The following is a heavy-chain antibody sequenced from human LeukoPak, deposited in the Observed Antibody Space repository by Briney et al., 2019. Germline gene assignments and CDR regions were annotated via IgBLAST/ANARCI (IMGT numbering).Heavy chain of an antibody. D-gene: IGHD4-23*01. CDR3: ARGDYGGDYFDY. CDR2: ISSGSTYT. CDR1: GFTFSDHY. J-gene: IGHJ4*02. V-gene: IGHV3-11*05. Sequence: GGSLRLSCEVSGFTFSDHYMSWIRQAPGKRLEWVSYISSGSTYTNYADSVEGRFTISRDNAKNSLYLRMNSLGAEDTAVYYCARGDYGGDYFDYWGQGTLVTVSS.